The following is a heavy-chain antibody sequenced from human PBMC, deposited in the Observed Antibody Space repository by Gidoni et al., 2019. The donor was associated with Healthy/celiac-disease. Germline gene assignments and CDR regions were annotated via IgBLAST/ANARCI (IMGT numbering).Heavy chain of an antibody. D-gene: IGHD6-13*01. V-gene: IGHV1-69*02. J-gene: IGHJ5*02. CDR3: ASRTAAGSNWFDP. Sequence: QVQLVQSGAEEKKPGSSGKVSCKASGGTFSSYTISWVRQAPGQGLEWMGRIIPILGIANSAQKFQGRVTITADKSTSTAYMELSSLRSEDTAVYYCASRTAAGSNWFDPWGQGTLVTVSS. CDR2: IIPILGIA. CDR1: GGTFSSYT.